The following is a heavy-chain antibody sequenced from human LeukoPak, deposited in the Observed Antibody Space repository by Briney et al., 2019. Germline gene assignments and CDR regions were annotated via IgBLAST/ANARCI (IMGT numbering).Heavy chain of an antibody. D-gene: IGHD2-2*01. CDR3: ASVPAAIGYYYYGMDV. CDR1: GGSFSGYY. V-gene: IGHV4-34*01. J-gene: IGHJ6*02. Sequence: PSETLSLTCAVYGGSFSGYYWSWIRQPPGKGLEWIGEINHSGSTNYNPSLKSRVTISVDTSKNQFSLKLSSVTAADTAVYYCASVPAAIGYYYYGMDVWGQGTTVTASS. CDR2: INHSGST.